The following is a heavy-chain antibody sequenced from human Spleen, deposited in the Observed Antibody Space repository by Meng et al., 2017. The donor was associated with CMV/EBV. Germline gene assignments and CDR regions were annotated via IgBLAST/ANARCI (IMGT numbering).Heavy chain of an antibody. J-gene: IGHJ1*01. CDR2: ISWNSGSI. D-gene: IGHD2-21*01. CDR1: GFTFDDYA. CDR3: ARAIPLQH. V-gene: IGHV3-9*01. Sequence: SLKISCVASGFTFDDYAMHWVRQAPGKGLEWVSGISWNSGSIGYADSVKGRFTISRDNAKNSLYLQMNSLRAEDTAVYYCARAIPLQHWGQGALVTVSS.